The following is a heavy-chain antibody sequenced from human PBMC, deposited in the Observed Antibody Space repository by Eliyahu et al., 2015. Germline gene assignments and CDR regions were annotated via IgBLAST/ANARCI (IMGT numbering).Heavy chain of an antibody. J-gene: IGHJ5*02. V-gene: IGHV4-39*07. Sequence: QLQLQESGPGLVKPSETLSLTCTVSGGPISRISYYWGXXRQPPGKGLEWIGSIYYSGSTYYNPSLKSRVTISVDTSKNQFSLKLSSVTAADTAVYYCARERAIAAADPNWFDPWGQGTLVTVSS. D-gene: IGHD6-13*01. CDR2: IYYSGST. CDR1: GGPISRISYY. CDR3: ARERAIAAADPNWFDP.